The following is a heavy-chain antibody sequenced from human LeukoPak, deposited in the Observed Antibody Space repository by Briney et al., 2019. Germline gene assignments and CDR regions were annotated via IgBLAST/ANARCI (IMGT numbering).Heavy chain of an antibody. CDR1: GGRYY. CDR3: ARVRSVTTWEYIWEHQSNDAFDI. V-gene: IGHV4-4*07. J-gene: IGHJ3*02. CDR2: IYTSGST. D-gene: IGHD1-1*01. Sequence: SETLSLTCTVSGGRYYWSWIRQPAGKGLEWIGRIYTSGSTNYNPSLKSRVTISVDTSKNQFSLKLSSVTAADTAVYYCARVRSVTTWEYIWEHQSNDAFDIWGQGTMVTVSS.